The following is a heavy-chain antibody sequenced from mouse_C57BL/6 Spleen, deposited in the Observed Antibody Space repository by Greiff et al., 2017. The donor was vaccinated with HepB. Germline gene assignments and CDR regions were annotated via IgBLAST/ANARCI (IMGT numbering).Heavy chain of an antibody. D-gene: IGHD3-3*01. CDR2: ISDGGSYT. CDR1: GFTFSSYA. V-gene: IGHV5-4*01. J-gene: IGHJ1*03. Sequence: EVNVVESGGGLVKPGGSLKLSCAASGFTFSSYAMSWVRQTPEKRLEWVATISDGGSYTYYPDNVKGRFTISRDNAKNNLYLQMSHLKSEDTAMYYCARDGDPYWYFDVWGTGTTVTVSS. CDR3: ARDGDPYWYFDV.